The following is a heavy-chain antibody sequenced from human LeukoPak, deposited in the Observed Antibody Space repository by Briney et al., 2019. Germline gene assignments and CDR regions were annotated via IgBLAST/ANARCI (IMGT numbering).Heavy chain of an antibody. Sequence: ASVKVSCKGSVGTFSSYAISWVRQAPGQGLEWMGGIISIFGTANYAQKIQGRVTITTEESTSTVYMELSSLRSEDTAVYYCARTAETIYYYDSSGYEPTFDYWGQGTLVTVSS. CDR1: VGTFSSYA. V-gene: IGHV1-69*05. CDR2: IISIFGTA. D-gene: IGHD3-22*01. J-gene: IGHJ4*02. CDR3: ARTAETIYYYDSSGYEPTFDY.